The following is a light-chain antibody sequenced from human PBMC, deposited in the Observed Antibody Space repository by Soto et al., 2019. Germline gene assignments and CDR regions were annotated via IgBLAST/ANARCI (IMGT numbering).Light chain of an antibody. CDR2: EVT. Sequence: SALTQPPSASGSPGQSVTISCTGTGSDVGGYNFVSWYQHHPGKAPKLMIYEVTRRPSGVPDRFSGSKSANTASLTVSGLLAEDEADYYCASYAGGNQVFGTGTKVTVL. J-gene: IGLJ1*01. CDR1: GSDVGGYNF. CDR3: ASYAGGNQV. V-gene: IGLV2-8*01.